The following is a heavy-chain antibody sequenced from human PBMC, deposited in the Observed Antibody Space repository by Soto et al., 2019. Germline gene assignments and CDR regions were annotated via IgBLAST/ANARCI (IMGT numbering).Heavy chain of an antibody. Sequence: ASVKVSCKVSGYTLTELSMHWVRQAPGKGLEWMGGFDPEDGETTSAQKFQGRVTMTEDTSTDTAYMELSSLRSEDTAVYYCASMVRGIIGYYFDYWGQGTLVTVSS. J-gene: IGHJ4*02. CDR3: ASMVRGIIGYYFDY. CDR1: GYTLTELS. CDR2: FDPEDGET. D-gene: IGHD3-10*01. V-gene: IGHV1-24*01.